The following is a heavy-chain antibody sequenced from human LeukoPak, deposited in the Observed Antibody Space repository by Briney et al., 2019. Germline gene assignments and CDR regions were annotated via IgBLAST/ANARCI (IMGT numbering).Heavy chain of an antibody. Sequence: PGGSLRLSCAASGFTFSSYTMSWVRQAPGKGLRWVSGISSTGGSTYYTDSVKGRFSISRDNSKNTLSLQMNSLTAEDTAVYYCARGYSSLDPWGQGTLDTVSS. CDR2: ISSTGGST. CDR1: GFTFSSYT. J-gene: IGHJ5*02. CDR3: ARGYSSLDP. V-gene: IGHV3-23*01. D-gene: IGHD6-19*01.